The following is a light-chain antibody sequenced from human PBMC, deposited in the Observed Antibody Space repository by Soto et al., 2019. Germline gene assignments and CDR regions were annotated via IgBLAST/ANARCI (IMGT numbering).Light chain of an antibody. CDR3: GSYTTTSTPSV. CDR2: EVI. Sequence: QSVLTQPASVSGSPGHSITISCTGTSSDVGGSKYVSWYQQHPGKAPKLMSYEVINRPSGVSNRFSGSKSRNTASLSISGLQAEDEVDYYCGSYTTTSTPSVFGTGTKVTVL. V-gene: IGLV2-14*01. CDR1: SSDVGGSKY. J-gene: IGLJ1*01.